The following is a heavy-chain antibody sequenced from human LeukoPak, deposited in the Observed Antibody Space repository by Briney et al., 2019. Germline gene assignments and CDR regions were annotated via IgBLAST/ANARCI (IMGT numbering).Heavy chain of an antibody. V-gene: IGHV3-48*04. CDR3: ARDQYYYDSSGFRTPAGIDY. D-gene: IGHD3-22*01. J-gene: IGHJ4*02. CDR2: ISSSSSTI. CDR1: GFTFSSYS. Sequence: GGSLRLSCAASGFTFSSYSMNWVRQAPGKGLEWVSYISSSSSTIYYADSVKGRFTISRDNAKNSLYLQMNSLGAEDTAVYYCARDQYYYDSSGFRTPAGIDYWGQGTLVTVSS.